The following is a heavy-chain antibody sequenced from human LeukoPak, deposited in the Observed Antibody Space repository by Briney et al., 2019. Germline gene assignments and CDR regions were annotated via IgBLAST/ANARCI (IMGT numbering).Heavy chain of an antibody. V-gene: IGHV3-74*01. CDR1: GFTFSSYW. CDR2: INSDGSST. CDR3: AKRGNHNNDMGNWFET. D-gene: IGHD3-16*01. J-gene: IGHJ5*02. Sequence: GGSLRLSCAASGFTFSSYWMHWVRQAPGKGLVWVSRINSDGSSTSYADSVKGRFTISRDNAKNTLYLQMNSLRTDDTAIYYCAKRGNHNNDMGNWFETWGQGTLVTVSS.